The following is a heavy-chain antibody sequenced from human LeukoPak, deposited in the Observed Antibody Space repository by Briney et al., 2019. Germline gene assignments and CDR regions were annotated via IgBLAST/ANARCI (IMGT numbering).Heavy chain of an antibody. CDR3: AKAGVISGWDY. V-gene: IGHV3-23*01. Sequence: PGGSLRLSCAASGFTLSNYPMGWVRQAPVKGLEWLSAIGEEKSGSWTKSADSVKGRFTISRDNSENTLYLQMDSLTVEDTVVYYCAKAGVISGWDYWGQGVLVTVSS. D-gene: IGHD3-3*02. CDR2: IGEEKSGSWT. CDR1: GFTLSNYP. J-gene: IGHJ4*02.